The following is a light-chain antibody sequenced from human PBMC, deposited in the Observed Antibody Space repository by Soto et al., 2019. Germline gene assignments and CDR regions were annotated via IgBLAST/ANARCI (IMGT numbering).Light chain of an antibody. CDR3: QQYNNWWT. CDR1: QSVSSN. J-gene: IGKJ1*01. Sequence: EVVMTQSTATLSVSPGERATLSCRSSQSVSSNLAWYQQKPGQAPRLLIYGASTRATGIPARFSGSGSGTEFTLTISSLQSEDFAVYYCQQYNNWWTFGQGTKADI. CDR2: GAS. V-gene: IGKV3-15*01.